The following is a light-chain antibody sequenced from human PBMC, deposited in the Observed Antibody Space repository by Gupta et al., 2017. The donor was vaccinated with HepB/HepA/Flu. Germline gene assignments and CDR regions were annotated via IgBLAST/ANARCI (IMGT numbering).Light chain of an antibody. CDR2: NDH. V-gene: IGLV1-47*02. Sequence: QSVLTQPPSASGSPGQTVTISCSGSSSNIGNDNVYWYQQRPGTAPKLLIYNDHQRPSGVPDRFSGSKSGTSASLAISGLRSEDEADYYCVGCDNILSAYVFGAGTRVTVL. CDR1: SSNIGNDN. CDR3: VGCDNILSAYV. J-gene: IGLJ1*01.